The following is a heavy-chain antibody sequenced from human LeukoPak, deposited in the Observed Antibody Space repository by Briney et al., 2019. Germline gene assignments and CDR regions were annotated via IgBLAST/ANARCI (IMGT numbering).Heavy chain of an antibody. CDR1: GGSISSSSDY. CDR2: IYYHENT. Sequence: PSETLSLTCTVSGGSISSSSDYWGWIRQAPGKGLEWIGSIYYHENTYYNSSLKSRVTISVDTSKNQFSLKLSSVTAADTAVYYCARETVTTGRWFDPWGQGTLVTVSS. CDR3: ARETVTTGRWFDP. V-gene: IGHV4-39*02. D-gene: IGHD4-17*01. J-gene: IGHJ5*02.